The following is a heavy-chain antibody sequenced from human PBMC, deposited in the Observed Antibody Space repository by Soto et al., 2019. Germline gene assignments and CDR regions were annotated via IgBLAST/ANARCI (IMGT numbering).Heavy chain of an antibody. CDR1: GFTFSNAW. CDR3: TTDPVYGGGDCSRY. J-gene: IGHJ4*02. V-gene: IGHV3-15*07. CDR2: IKSKTDGGTT. Sequence: EVQLVESGGGLVKPGGSLRLSCAASGFTFSNAWMNWVRQAPGKGLEWVGRIKSKTDGGTTDYAAPVKGRFTISRDDSKNTLYLQMNSLKTEDTAVYYCTTDPVYGGGDCSRYWGQGTRVTVSS. D-gene: IGHD2-21*02.